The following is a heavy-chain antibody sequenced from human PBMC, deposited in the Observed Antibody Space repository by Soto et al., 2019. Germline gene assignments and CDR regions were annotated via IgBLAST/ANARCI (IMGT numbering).Heavy chain of an antibody. V-gene: IGHV1-69*13. D-gene: IGHD4-17*01. J-gene: IGHJ3*02. CDR3: ARMATVALVGAFDI. CDR1: GGTFSSYG. Sequence: SVKVSCKASGGTFSSYGVSWVRQAPGQGLEWMGGIITLFGTGNYPQKFQGRVTITADESTSTAYMELSSLRSEDTAVYYCARMATVALVGAFDIWGQGTVVTVSS. CDR2: IITLFGTG.